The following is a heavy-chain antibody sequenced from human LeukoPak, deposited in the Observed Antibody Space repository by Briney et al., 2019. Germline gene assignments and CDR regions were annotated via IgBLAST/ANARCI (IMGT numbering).Heavy chain of an antibody. Sequence: PGGSLRLSCAASGFTFSSYNMNWVRQAPGKGLEWVANIKQDGSEKYYVDSVKGRFTISRDNAKNSLYLQMNSLRAEDTAVYYCARESFAARWDWGQGTLVTVSS. D-gene: IGHD6-6*01. CDR3: ARESFAARWD. CDR2: IKQDGSEK. J-gene: IGHJ4*02. V-gene: IGHV3-7*01. CDR1: GFTFSSYN.